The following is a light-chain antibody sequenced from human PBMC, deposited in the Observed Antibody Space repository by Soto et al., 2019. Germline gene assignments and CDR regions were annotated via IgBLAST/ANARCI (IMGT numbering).Light chain of an antibody. CDR2: NVI. Sequence: QSALTQPRSVSESPGQSVTISCTGTSSDVGGYDYVSWYQHHAGKAPKLMIYNVIKRPSGVPDRFSGSKSGNTASLTISGLQAEDEADYYCCSYAGSYTVVFGGGTKVTV. CDR3: CSYAGSYTVV. V-gene: IGLV2-11*01. CDR1: SSDVGGYDY. J-gene: IGLJ2*01.